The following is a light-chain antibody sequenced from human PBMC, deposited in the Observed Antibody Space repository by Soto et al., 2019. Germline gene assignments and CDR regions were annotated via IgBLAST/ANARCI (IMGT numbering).Light chain of an antibody. CDR3: QSYDSSLSGPS. CDR1: SSNIGAGYD. V-gene: IGLV1-40*01. Sequence: QSVLTQPPSVSGAPGQRITISCTGSSSNIGAGYDVHWYQQLPGTAPKLLIYGNSNRPSGVPDRFSGSKSGTSASLAITGLQAEDEADSYCQSYDSSLSGPSFGGGTKLTVL. CDR2: GNS. J-gene: IGLJ2*01.